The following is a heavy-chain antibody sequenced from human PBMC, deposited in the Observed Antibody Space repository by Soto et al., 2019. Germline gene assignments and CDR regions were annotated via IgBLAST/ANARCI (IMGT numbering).Heavy chain of an antibody. J-gene: IGHJ6*02. CDR1: GFTFSSYW. CDR3: ARQRPTDGRWEFANYYGMDV. Sequence: PGGSLRLSCAASGFTFSSYWMSWVRQAPGKGLEWIGEIIHSESTKYNPSLKSRVTISVDTSKNQFSLKLSSVTAADTAVYYCARQRPTDGRWEFANYYGMDVWGQGTPVTVSS. D-gene: IGHD1-26*01. CDR2: IIHSEST. V-gene: IGHV4-34*12.